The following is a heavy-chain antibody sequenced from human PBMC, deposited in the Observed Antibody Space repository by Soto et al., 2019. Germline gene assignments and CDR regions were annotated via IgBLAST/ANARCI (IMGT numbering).Heavy chain of an antibody. V-gene: IGHV1-18*01. D-gene: IGHD2-2*02. Sequence: QVQLVQSGPEVKKPGASVKVSCKAFGYTFNNYGFTWVRQAPGQGLEWMGWNSAYNGNTNYAENLQGRVTMTTDTPTATAYMELRDLRSDDTAVYYCARDAALPGYCTSTSCYTPIGYWGQGTLVTVSS. CDR1: GYTFNNYG. CDR3: ARDAALPGYCTSTSCYTPIGY. CDR2: NSAYNGNT. J-gene: IGHJ1*01.